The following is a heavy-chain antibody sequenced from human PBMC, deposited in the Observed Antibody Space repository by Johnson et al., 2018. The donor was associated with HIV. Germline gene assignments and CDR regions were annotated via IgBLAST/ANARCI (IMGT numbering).Heavy chain of an antibody. Sequence: VHLVESGGGLVQPGGSLRLSCAASGFTVSSNYMTWVRQAPGKGLEWVSVIYSGGSTYYADSVKGRFTISRDNSKNTLYLQMNSLRAEDTAVYYCARDGRDGYNYRWLWGAFDIWGQGTMVTVS. D-gene: IGHD5-24*01. V-gene: IGHV3-66*01. CDR3: ARDGRDGYNYRWLWGAFDI. CDR2: IYSGGST. J-gene: IGHJ3*02. CDR1: GFTVSSNY.